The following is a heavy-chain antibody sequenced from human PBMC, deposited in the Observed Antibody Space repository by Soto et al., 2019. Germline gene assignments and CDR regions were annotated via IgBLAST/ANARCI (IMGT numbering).Heavy chain of an antibody. Sequence: SETLSLTCTVSGGSISSSSYSWSWIRQHPGKGLEWIGYVYFSGNTDYNPSLKSRVTISVDTSKKQFSLRLTSVTVADTAVYYCARLGYDSSGYPSWFDPWGQATLVTVSS. CDR3: ARLGYDSSGYPSWFDP. CDR2: VYFSGNT. D-gene: IGHD3-22*01. V-gene: IGHV4-31*03. CDR1: GGSISSSSYS. J-gene: IGHJ5*02.